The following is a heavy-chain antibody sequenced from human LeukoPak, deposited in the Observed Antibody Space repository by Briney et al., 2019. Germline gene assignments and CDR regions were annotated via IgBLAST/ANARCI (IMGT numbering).Heavy chain of an antibody. CDR1: GYTFTGYY. CDR3: ARDGGSGSVFCYSDY. V-gene: IGHV1-2*02. CDR2: INPNSGGT. Sequence: ASVKVSCKASGYTFTGYYMHWVRQAPGQGLEWMGWINPNSGGTNYAQKFQGRVTMTRDTSISTAYMELSRLRSDDTAVYYCARDGGSGSVFCYSDYWGQGALVTVSS. J-gene: IGHJ4*02. D-gene: IGHD3-10*01.